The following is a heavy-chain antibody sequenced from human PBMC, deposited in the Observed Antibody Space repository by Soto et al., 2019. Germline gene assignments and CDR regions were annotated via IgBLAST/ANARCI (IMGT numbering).Heavy chain of an antibody. V-gene: IGHV3-20*04. J-gene: IGHJ4*02. D-gene: IGHD2-2*02. CDR1: GFTFDDNG. CDR3: ARSSCISTSCYIDY. Sequence: PGGSLRLSCSASGFTFDDNGMSWVRQAPGKGLEWVSGLNWNGANIGYADSVKGRFTISRDNAKNSLYVQMNSLRAEDTALYYCARSSCISTSCYIDYWGPGT. CDR2: LNWNGANI.